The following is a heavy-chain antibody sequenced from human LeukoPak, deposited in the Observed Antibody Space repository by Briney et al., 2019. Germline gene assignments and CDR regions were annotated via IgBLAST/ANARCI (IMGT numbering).Heavy chain of an antibody. CDR3: ARDLYIAAAGPSPFDY. J-gene: IGHJ4*02. V-gene: IGHV3-21*01. CDR1: GFTFSSYS. Sequence: GESLRLSCAASGFTFSSYSMNWVRQAPGKGLEWVSSISSSSSYIYYADSVKGRFTISRDNAKNSLYLQMNSLRAEDTAVYYCARDLYIAAAGPSPFDYWGQGTLVTVSS. D-gene: IGHD6-13*01. CDR2: ISSSSSYI.